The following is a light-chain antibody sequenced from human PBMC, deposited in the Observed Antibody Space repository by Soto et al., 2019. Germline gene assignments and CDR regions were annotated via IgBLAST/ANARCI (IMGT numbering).Light chain of an antibody. Sequence: DIQMTQSPSSLSAFVGDSVTFTCRASQGISNYLAWYHQKPGKVPKLLVYAASTLHSQVPSRISGSGSGTEFTLTIRSLQPEEVGTYYCQHYHSPPFTFGPGTKLEIK. CDR3: QHYHSPPFT. CDR2: AAS. V-gene: IGKV1-27*01. CDR1: QGISNY. J-gene: IGKJ3*01.